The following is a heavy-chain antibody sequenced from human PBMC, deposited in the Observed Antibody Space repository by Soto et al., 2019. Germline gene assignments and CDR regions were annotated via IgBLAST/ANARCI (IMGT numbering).Heavy chain of an antibody. CDR1: GFTFSGSA. CDR3: TRAPYSNHYYYYYGKDV. V-gene: IGHV3-73*02. D-gene: IGHD4-4*01. CDR2: IRSKANSYAT. J-gene: IGHJ6*02. Sequence: EVQLVESGGGLVQPGGSLKLSCAASGFTFSGSAMPWVRQASGKGLEWVGRIRSKANSYATAYAASVKGRFTISRDDSKNTAYLQMNSLKTEDTAVYYCTRAPYSNHYYYYYGKDVWGQGTTVTVSS.